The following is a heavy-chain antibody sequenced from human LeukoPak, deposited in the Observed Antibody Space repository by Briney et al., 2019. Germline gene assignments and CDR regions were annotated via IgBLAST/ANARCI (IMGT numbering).Heavy chain of an antibody. CDR3: AKGAIGIGYCSSTSCYSYLSS. J-gene: IGHJ3*01. CDR1: GFTFSSYG. D-gene: IGHD2-2*01. CDR2: ISYEGSKK. V-gene: IGHV3-30*18. Sequence: GGTPRLSCAAAGFTFSSYGMHRVRQTPGKGLERVTVISYEGSKKYYADSAKGRFTISRDNAKNTRYLQMNSLRAEDTAVYYCAKGAIGIGYCSSTSCYSYLSSWGQGTMVTVSS.